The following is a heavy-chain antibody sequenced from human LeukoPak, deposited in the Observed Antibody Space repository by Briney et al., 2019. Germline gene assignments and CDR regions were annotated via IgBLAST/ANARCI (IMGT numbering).Heavy chain of an antibody. V-gene: IGHV3-74*01. CDR2: INSDGTST. D-gene: IGHD4-17*01. CDR3: AREYGDYDFDY. CDR1: GFTFSTYW. Sequence: GGSLRLSCVASGFTFSTYWMRWVRQAPGKGLVWVPRINSDGTSTSYADSVKGRFTISRDNAKNTLFLHVNSLRAEDTALYYCAREYGDYDFDYWGQGTLVTVSS. J-gene: IGHJ4*02.